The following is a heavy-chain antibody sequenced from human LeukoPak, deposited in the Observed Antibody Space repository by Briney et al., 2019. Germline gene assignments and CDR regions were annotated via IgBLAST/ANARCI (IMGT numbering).Heavy chain of an antibody. CDR3: ARGGIQLWFLVDY. D-gene: IGHD5-18*01. Sequence: SETLSLTCTVSGDSISSYYWSWIRQPAGKGLEWIGRIHTSWSTSYNPSLKSRVTMSVDTSKNQLSLKLSSVTAADTAVYYCARGGIQLWFLVDYWGQGTLVTVSS. CDR2: IHTSWST. CDR1: GDSISSYY. V-gene: IGHV4-4*07. J-gene: IGHJ4*02.